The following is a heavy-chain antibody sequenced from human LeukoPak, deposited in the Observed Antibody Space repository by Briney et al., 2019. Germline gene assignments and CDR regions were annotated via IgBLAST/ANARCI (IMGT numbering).Heavy chain of an antibody. CDR1: GFTFSSYA. V-gene: IGHV3-23*01. J-gene: IGHJ4*02. CDR2: ISGSGGST. D-gene: IGHD5-12*01. CDR3: AKDHSGYDTPYYFDY. Sequence: GGSLRLSCAASGFTFSSYAMSWVRQSPGKGLEWVSAISGSGGSTYYADSVKGRFTISRDNSKNTLYLQMNSLRAEDTAVYYCAKDHSGYDTPYYFDYWGQGTLVTVSS.